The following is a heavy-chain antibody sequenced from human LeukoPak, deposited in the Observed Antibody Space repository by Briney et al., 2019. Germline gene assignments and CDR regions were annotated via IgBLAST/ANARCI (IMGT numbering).Heavy chain of an antibody. J-gene: IGHJ4*02. CDR3: ARGDKFSGDY. CDR1: GFTFSTYW. V-gene: IGHV3-7*04. D-gene: IGHD2-15*01. Sequence: GGSLRLSCAASGFTFSTYWMSWVRQAPGKGLEWVADINQDGGEKYYVDSVKGRFTISRDNAKNSLYLQMNSLRAEDTAVYYCARGDKFSGDYWGQGTLVTVSS. CDR2: INQDGGEK.